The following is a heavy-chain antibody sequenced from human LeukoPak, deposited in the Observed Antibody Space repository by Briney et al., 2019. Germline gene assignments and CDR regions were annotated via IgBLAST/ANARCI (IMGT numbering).Heavy chain of an antibody. CDR1: GYTFTNYG. J-gene: IGHJ5*02. Sequence: ASVKVSCKASGYTFTNYGISWVRQAPGQGLEWMGWINVYNGNTNYAQKLQGRVTMTTDTSTSTAYMELRSLRSDDTAVYYCARDGTGCTSTTCQNWFDPWGQGTLVTASS. V-gene: IGHV1-18*01. CDR2: INVYNGNT. CDR3: ARDGTGCTSTTCQNWFDP. D-gene: IGHD2-2*01.